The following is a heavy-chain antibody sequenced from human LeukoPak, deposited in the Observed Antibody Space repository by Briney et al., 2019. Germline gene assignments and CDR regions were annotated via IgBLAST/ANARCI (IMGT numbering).Heavy chain of an antibody. Sequence: GESLKISCQGSGYSFTSYRIGWVRQMPGKGLEWMGIIYPGDSDTRYSPSFQGQVTISADKSISTAYLQRSSLKASDTAMYYCARLAQYYDFWSGYSGTGDYYFDYWGQGTLVTVSS. D-gene: IGHD3-3*01. CDR3: ARLAQYYDFWSGYSGTGDYYFDY. CDR2: IYPGDSDT. V-gene: IGHV5-51*01. J-gene: IGHJ4*02. CDR1: GYSFTSYR.